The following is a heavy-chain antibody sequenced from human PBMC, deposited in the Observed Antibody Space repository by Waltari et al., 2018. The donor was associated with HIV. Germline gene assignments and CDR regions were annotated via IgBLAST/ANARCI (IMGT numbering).Heavy chain of an antibody. CDR3: ARIGYYDSSGYSRTFDY. CDR2: ISSSSSTI. CDR1: GFTFSSYS. D-gene: IGHD3-22*01. Sequence: EVQLVESGGGLVQPGGSLRLSCAASGFTFSSYSMNWVRQAPGKGLEWVSYISSSSSTIYYADSVKGRFTISRDNAKNSLYLQMNSLRDKDTAVYYCARIGYYDSSGYSRTFDYWGQGTLVTVSS. V-gene: IGHV3-48*02. J-gene: IGHJ4*02.